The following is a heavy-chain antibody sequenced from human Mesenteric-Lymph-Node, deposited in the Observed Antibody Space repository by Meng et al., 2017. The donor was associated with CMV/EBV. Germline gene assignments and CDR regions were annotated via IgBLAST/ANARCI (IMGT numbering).Heavy chain of an antibody. CDR3: ARHDFEGYYYGMDV. CDR1: GGSFSDYY. Sequence: SETLSLTCGVYGGSFSDYYWSWIRQPPGKGLEWIGEINHSGSTNYNPSLKSRVTISVDTSKNQFSLKLSSVTAADTAVYYCARHDFEGYYYGMDVWGQGTTVTVSS. CDR2: INHSGST. D-gene: IGHD3-3*01. J-gene: IGHJ6*02. V-gene: IGHV4-34*01.